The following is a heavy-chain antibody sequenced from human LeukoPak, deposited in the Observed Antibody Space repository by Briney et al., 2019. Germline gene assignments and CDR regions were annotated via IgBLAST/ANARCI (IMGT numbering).Heavy chain of an antibody. D-gene: IGHD2-15*01. J-gene: IGHJ6*03. V-gene: IGHV4-39*07. CDR1: GGSISSSSYY. Sequence: SETLSLTCTVSGGSISSSSYYWGWIRQPPGKGLEWIGSIYYSGSTYYNPSLKSRVTISVDTSKNQFSLKLSSVTAADTAVYYCARDRALGFSVVVDPYYYYYMDVWGKGTTVTISS. CDR3: ARDRALGFSVVVDPYYYYYMDV. CDR2: IYYSGST.